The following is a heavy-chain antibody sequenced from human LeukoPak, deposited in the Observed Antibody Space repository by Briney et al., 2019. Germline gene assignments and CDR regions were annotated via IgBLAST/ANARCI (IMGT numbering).Heavy chain of an antibody. CDR3: ARRVVGSDY. J-gene: IGHJ4*02. CDR2: INPNSGNT. D-gene: IGHD2-15*01. V-gene: IGHV1-8*02. CDR1: GYTFISHD. Sequence: ASVKVSCKASGYTFISHDINWVRQATGQGLEWMGWINPNSGNTGYAQKFQGRVTMTRNTSISTAYMELSSLRSEDTAVYYCARRVVGSDYWGQGTLVTVSS.